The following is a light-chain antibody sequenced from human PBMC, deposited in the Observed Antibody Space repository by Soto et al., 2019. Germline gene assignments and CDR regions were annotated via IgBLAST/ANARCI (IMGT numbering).Light chain of an antibody. V-gene: IGLV2-8*01. CDR2: EVN. J-gene: IGLJ2*01. CDR1: SSDVGGYNY. Sequence: QSALTQPASVSGSPGQSITISCTGTSSDVGGYNYVSWYQQQSGKAPKLMIYEVNKRPSGVPDRFSGSKSGNTASLTVSGLQAEDEADYYCSSYGGSSNLVFGGGTQLTVL. CDR3: SSYGGSSNLV.